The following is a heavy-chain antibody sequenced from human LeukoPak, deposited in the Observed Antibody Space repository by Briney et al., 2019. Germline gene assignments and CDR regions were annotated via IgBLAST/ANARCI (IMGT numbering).Heavy chain of an antibody. J-gene: IGHJ4*02. CDR3: ARESELYGDDDY. D-gene: IGHD4-17*01. CDR1: GGSISSGSYY. V-gene: IGHV4-61*02. CDR2: IYTSGST. Sequence: SETLSLTCTGSGGSISSGSYYWSWIRQPAGKGLEWIGRIYTSGSTNYNPSLKSRVTISVDTSKNQFSLKLSSVTAADTAVYYCARESELYGDDDYWGQGTLVTVSS.